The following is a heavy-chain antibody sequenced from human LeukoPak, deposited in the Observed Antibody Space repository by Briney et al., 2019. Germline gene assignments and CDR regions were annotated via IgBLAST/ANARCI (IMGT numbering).Heavy chain of an antibody. V-gene: IGHV4-4*02. CDR3: ARGGVVVTAVRFGY. Sequence: SETLSLTCAVSGGSISSSNWWSWVRQPPGKGLEWIGEIYHSGSTNYNPSLKSRVTISVDTSKNQFSLKLSSVTAADTAMYYCARGGVVVTAVRFGYWGQGTLVTVAS. D-gene: IGHD2-21*02. J-gene: IGHJ4*02. CDR2: IYHSGST. CDR1: GGSISSSNW.